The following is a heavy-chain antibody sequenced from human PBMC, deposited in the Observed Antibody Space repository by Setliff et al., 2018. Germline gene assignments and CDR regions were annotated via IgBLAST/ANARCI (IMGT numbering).Heavy chain of an antibody. CDR3: ARGSTMIQGVRLYYHGLDV. D-gene: IGHD3-10*01. J-gene: IGHJ6*02. V-gene: IGHV4-61*02. CDR1: GGSISSATSY. CDR2: IYAIRST. Sequence: SETLSLTCIVSGGSISSATSYWNWIRQPAGKELEWIGRIYAIRSTNYNPSLKSRVTISLDTSNNQFSLKLSSATAADTAVYYCARGSTMIQGVRLYYHGLDVWGQGTTVTVSS.